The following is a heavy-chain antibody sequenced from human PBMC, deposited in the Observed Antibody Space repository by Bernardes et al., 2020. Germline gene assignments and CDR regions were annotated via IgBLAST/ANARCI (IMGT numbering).Heavy chain of an antibody. D-gene: IGHD3-16*01. J-gene: IGHJ6*04. Sequence: SDALTLTCTVSGGSISSSYWSWIRQPPGQGLEWIGYIYYSGRTNYNPSLKSRVTISVDTSKNQFSLKLSSVTAADTAVYYCARDGAFSVWGKGTTVTGSS. CDR1: GGSISSSY. V-gene: IGHV4-59*01. CDR2: IYYSGRT. CDR3: ARDGAFSV.